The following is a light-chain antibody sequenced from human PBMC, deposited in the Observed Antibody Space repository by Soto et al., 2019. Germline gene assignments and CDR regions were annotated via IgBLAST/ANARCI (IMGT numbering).Light chain of an antibody. Sequence: QSALTQPASVSGSPGQSITISCSGTSSDVGAYNYVSWYQQHPGKVPKLIIYEVSIRPSGVSDRFSGSKSGNTASLTISGLQAEDEADYYCASYRTGATYVFGGGTKLTVL. CDR1: SSDVGAYNY. CDR2: EVS. CDR3: ASYRTGATYV. V-gene: IGLV2-14*03. J-gene: IGLJ1*01.